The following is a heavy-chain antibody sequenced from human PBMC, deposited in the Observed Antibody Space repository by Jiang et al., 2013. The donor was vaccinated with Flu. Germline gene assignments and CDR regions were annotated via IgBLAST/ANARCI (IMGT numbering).Heavy chain of an antibody. D-gene: IGHD3-10*01. Sequence: LLKPSETLSLTCAVYGGSFSGYYWSWIRQPPGKGLEWIGEINHSGSTNYNPSLKSRVTISVDTSKNQFSLKLSSVTAADTAVYYCARGLLGSGSYDLKDYWGQGTLVTVSS. CDR2: INHSGST. CDR1: GGSFSGYY. V-gene: IGHV4-34*01. J-gene: IGHJ4*02. CDR3: ARGLLGSGSYDLKDY.